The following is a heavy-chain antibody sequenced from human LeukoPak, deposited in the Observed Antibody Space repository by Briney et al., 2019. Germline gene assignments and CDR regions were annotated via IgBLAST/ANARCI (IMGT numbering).Heavy chain of an antibody. D-gene: IGHD4-17*01. Sequence: SVKVSCKASGGSFSSYAISWVRQAPGQGLEWMGGIIPIFGTANYAQKFQGRVTITADESTSTAYMELSSLRSEDTAVHYCARDPYGDYREGWFDPWGQGTLVTVSS. J-gene: IGHJ5*02. V-gene: IGHV1-69*01. CDR1: GGSFSSYA. CDR3: ARDPYGDYREGWFDP. CDR2: IIPIFGTA.